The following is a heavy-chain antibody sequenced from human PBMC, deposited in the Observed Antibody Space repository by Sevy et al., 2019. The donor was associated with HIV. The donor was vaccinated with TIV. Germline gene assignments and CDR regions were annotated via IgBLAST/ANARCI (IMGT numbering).Heavy chain of an antibody. Sequence: GGSVRLSCAASGFTFSTYWMHWARQAPGKGLVWVSRVNSDGSSTIYADSVKGRFTISRDNAKNTLYLQMNSRRAEDTAVYYCARTASMDYFFYYAMDVWGQGTTVTVSS. V-gene: IGHV3-74*01. J-gene: IGHJ6*02. CDR2: VNSDGSST. CDR3: ARTASMDYFFYYAMDV. CDR1: GFTFSTYW.